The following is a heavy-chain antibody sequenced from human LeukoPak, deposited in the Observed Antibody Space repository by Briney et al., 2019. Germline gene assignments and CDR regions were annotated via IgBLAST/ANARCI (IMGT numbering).Heavy chain of an antibody. V-gene: IGHV1-2*06. CDR3: ARDLYYYDSSGYLDY. D-gene: IGHD3-22*01. J-gene: IGHJ4*02. CDR1: EYTFTGYY. Sequence: ASVKVSCKASEYTFTGYYMHWVRQAPGQGLEWMGRINPNSGGTNYAQKFQGRVTMTRDTSISTAYMELSRLRSDDTAVYYCARDLYYYDSSGYLDYWGQGTLVTVSS. CDR2: INPNSGGT.